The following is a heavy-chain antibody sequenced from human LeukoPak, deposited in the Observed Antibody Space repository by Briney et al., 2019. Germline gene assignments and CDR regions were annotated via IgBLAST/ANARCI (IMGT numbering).Heavy chain of an antibody. Sequence: SETLSLTCTVSGGSISSYYWSWIRQPPGKGLEWIGYIYYSGSTNYNPSLKSRVTISVDTSKNQFSLKLSSVTAADTAVYYCARGIAAPQYYYYYGMDVWGQGTTVTVSS. J-gene: IGHJ6*02. CDR3: ARGIAAPQYYYYYGMDV. CDR1: GGSISSYY. D-gene: IGHD6-13*01. V-gene: IGHV4-59*01. CDR2: IYYSGST.